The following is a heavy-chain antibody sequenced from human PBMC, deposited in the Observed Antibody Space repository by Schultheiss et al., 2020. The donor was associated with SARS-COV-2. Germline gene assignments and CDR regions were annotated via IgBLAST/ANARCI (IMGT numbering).Heavy chain of an antibody. Sequence: SVKVSCKASGGTFSSYTISWVRQAPGQGLEWMGRIIPILGIANYAQKFQGRVTITADKSTSTAYMELRSLRSDDTAVYYCARDRCSSTSCYAAYFDYWGQGTLVTVSS. CDR3: ARDRCSSTSCYAAYFDY. V-gene: IGHV1-69*04. J-gene: IGHJ4*02. CDR1: GGTFSSYT. CDR2: IIPILGIA. D-gene: IGHD2-2*01.